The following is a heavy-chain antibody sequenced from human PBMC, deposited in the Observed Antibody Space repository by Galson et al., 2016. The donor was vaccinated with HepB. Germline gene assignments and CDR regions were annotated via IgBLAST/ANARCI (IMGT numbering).Heavy chain of an antibody. J-gene: IGHJ1*01. V-gene: IGHV3-23*01. Sequence: SLRLSCAASGFTLSNSAMSWVRQAPGKGLEWVSAMSDSGGSTYYADSVKGRFTISRDNSKNTLYLQMNSLGAEDTAIYYCAVRYSSIWYFQHWGWGTLVSVSS. CDR3: AVRYSSIWYFQH. CDR2: MSDSGGST. CDR1: GFTLSNSA. D-gene: IGHD6-13*01.